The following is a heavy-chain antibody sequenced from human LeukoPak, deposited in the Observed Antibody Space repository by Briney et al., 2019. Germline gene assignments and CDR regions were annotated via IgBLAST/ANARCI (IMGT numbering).Heavy chain of an antibody. D-gene: IGHD5-12*01. CDR3: ARVKGLVDIVATSHFDY. CDR2: ISYDGSNK. CDR1: GFTFSSYG. V-gene: IGHV3-30*03. J-gene: IGHJ4*02. Sequence: GGSLRLSCAASGFTFSSYGMHWVRQAPGKGLEWVVVISYDGSNKYYADSVKGRFTISRDNSKNTLYLQMNSLRAEDTAVYYCARVKGLVDIVATSHFDYWGQGTLVTVSS.